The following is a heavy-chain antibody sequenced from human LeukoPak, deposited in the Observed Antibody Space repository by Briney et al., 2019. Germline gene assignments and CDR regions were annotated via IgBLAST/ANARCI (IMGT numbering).Heavy chain of an antibody. CDR1: GFIFSSYN. V-gene: IGHV3-48*02. D-gene: IGHD3-22*01. Sequence: GGSLRLSCAASGFIFSSYNMSWVRQAPGKGLEWLSYISSSNHAIYYADSVKGRFTISRDNAKNSLFLQMNSLRDEDTAVYYCARGYYSLGYFDYWGQGALVTVSS. CDR3: ARGYYSLGYFDY. CDR2: ISSSNHAI. J-gene: IGHJ4*02.